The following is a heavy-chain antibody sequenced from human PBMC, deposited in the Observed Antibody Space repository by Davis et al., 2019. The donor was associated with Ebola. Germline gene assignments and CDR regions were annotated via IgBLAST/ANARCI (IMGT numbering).Heavy chain of an antibody. V-gene: IGHV3-15*01. Sequence: GESLKISCAASGFTFSNAWMSWVRQAPGKGLEWVGRIKSKTDGGTTDYAAPVKGRFTISRDDSKNTLYLQMNSLKTEDTAVYYCTTLDYYYGMDVWGLGTTVTVSS. J-gene: IGHJ6*02. CDR3: TTLDYYYGMDV. CDR1: GFTFSNAW. CDR2: IKSKTDGGTT.